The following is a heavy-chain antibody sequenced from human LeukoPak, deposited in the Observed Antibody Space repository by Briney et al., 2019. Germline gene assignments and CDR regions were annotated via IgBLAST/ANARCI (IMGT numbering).Heavy chain of an antibody. CDR1: GFTFSSYS. Sequence: PGGSLRLSCAASGFTFSSYSMNWVRQAPGKGLEWVSSISSSGSYIYYGDSVKGRFTISRDNAKKSLYLQMNSLRAEDTAVYYCAGSSGGWYSFDYWGQGALVTVSS. D-gene: IGHD6-19*01. CDR2: ISSSGSYI. J-gene: IGHJ4*02. V-gene: IGHV3-21*04. CDR3: AGSSGGWYSFDY.